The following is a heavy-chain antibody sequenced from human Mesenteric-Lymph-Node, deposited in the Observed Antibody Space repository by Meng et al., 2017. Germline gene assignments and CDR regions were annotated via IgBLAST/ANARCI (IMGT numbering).Heavy chain of an antibody. CDR1: GFTFSSYT. CDR3: AKVLTPTYSSSFLQGGGGMDV. Sequence: GESLKISCAASGFTFSSYTLSWVRQAPGKGLEWVSAISGSGGSTFYADSGRFTISRDNSKNTLYLQMNSLRAEDTAVYYCAKVLTPTYSSSFLQGGGGMDVWGQGTTVTVSS. CDR2: ISGSGGST. D-gene: IGHD6-13*01. J-gene: IGHJ6*02. V-gene: IGHV3-23*01.